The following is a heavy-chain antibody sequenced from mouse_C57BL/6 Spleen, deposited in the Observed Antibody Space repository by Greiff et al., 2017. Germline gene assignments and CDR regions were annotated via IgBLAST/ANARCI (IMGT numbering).Heavy chain of an antibody. J-gene: IGHJ2*01. CDR2: INPNYGTT. V-gene: IGHV1-39*01. D-gene: IGHD2-1*01. CDR3: ARAVTGHYLYY. CDR1: GYSFTDYY. Sequence: QLQESGPELVKPGASVKISCKASGYSFTDYYMNWVKQSNGKSLEWIGGINPNYGTTSYNQKFKGKATLTVDQSSSPAYMQLNSLTSEDSAVYYCARAVTGHYLYYWGKGTTLTGSS.